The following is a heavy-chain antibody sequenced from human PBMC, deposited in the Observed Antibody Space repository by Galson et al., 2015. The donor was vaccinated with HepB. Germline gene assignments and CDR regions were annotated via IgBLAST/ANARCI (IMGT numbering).Heavy chain of an antibody. CDR1: GFTFSNYW. CDR3: AREEYSSSWFIGY. V-gene: IGHV5-10-1*01. D-gene: IGHD2-2*01. Sequence: QSGAEVTKPGESLRISCKGSGFTFSNYWINWVRQMPGEGLEWMARIDPSDSYINYSPTFQGHVTVSADKSISTAYLEWRSLKASDTAMYYCAREEYSSSWFIGYWGQGTLVTVSS. J-gene: IGHJ4*02. CDR2: IDPSDSYI.